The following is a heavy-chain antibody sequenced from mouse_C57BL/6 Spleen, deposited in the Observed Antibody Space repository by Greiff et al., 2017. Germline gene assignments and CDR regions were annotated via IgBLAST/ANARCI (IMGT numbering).Heavy chain of an antibody. CDR3: VTTFNY. J-gene: IGHJ2*01. CDR2: IDPENGDT. V-gene: IGHV14-4*01. CDR1: GFNFKDDY. Sequence: EVQLQQSGAELVRPGASVKLSCTASGFNFKDDYMHWVKQRPEQGLEWIGWIDPENGDTEYASKFQGKATISEDTSSNTAYLQLSSLTAEDTAVYYCVTTFNYWGQGTTLTVSS.